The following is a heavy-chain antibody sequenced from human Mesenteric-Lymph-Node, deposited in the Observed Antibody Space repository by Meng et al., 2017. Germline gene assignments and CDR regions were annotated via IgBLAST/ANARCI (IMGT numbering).Heavy chain of an antibody. Sequence: GESLKISCAASGFTFSSYWMSWVRQAPGKGLEWVANIKQDGSEKYYVDSVKGRFTISRDNAKNSLYLQMNSLRAEDMAVYYCARTIRLIDWCYFDYWGQGTLVTVSS. J-gene: IGHJ4*02. V-gene: IGHV3-7*01. D-gene: IGHD2-8*02. CDR3: ARTIRLIDWCYFDY. CDR1: GFTFSSYW. CDR2: IKQDGSEK.